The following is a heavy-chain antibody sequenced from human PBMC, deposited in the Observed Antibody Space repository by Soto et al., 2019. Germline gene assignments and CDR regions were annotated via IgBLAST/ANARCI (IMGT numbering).Heavy chain of an antibody. J-gene: IGHJ3*02. CDR2: MNPNSGNT. V-gene: IGHV1-8*01. CDR1: GYTFTSYD. CDR3: AREGAVAGLGAFDI. Sequence: ASVKVSCKASGYTFTSYDINWVRQATGQGLEWMGWMNPNSGNTGYAQKFQGRVTMTRNTSISTAYMELSSLRSEDTAVYYCAREGAVAGLGAFDIWGQGTMVTVSS. D-gene: IGHD6-19*01.